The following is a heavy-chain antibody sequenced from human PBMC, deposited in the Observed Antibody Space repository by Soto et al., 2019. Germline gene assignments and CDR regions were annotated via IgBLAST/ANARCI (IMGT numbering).Heavy chain of an antibody. V-gene: IGHV3-74*01. CDR1: GFTISTYW. CDR2: ISTDGSST. Sequence: EVQLVEYVGELVQPGRSLRLSCAATGFTISTYWMHWVHQGPGKGLVWVSRISTDGSSTTYADSVKGRFTISRDNAKNTLYLQMNSLSAEDTAVYYCARATGSNHPFDYWGQGTLVTVSS. J-gene: IGHJ4*02. D-gene: IGHD2-2*01. CDR3: ARATGSNHPFDY.